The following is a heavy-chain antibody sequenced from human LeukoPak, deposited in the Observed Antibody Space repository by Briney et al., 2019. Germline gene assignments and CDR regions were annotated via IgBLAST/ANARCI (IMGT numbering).Heavy chain of an antibody. Sequence: PSQTLSLTCTVSGSSISSGGYYWSWIRQHPGKGLEWIGYIYYSGSTYYNPSLKSRVTISVDTSKNQFSLKLSSVTAADTAVYYCARGGTTVTTGLDYWGQGTLVTVSS. CDR1: GSSISSGGYY. J-gene: IGHJ4*02. D-gene: IGHD4-17*01. CDR3: ARGGTTVTTGLDY. V-gene: IGHV4-31*03. CDR2: IYYSGST.